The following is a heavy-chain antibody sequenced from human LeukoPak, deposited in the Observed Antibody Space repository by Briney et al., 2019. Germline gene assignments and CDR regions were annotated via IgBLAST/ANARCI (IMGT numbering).Heavy chain of an antibody. Sequence: ASETLSLTCTVSGYSISSGYYWGWIRQPPGKGLEWIGSIYHSGSTYYNPSLKSRVTISVDTSKNQFSLKLSSVTAADTAVYYCARDRGYDYVWGSYRPQLDYWGQGTLVTVSS. CDR1: GYSISSGYY. J-gene: IGHJ4*02. CDR3: ARDRGYDYVWGSYRPQLDY. D-gene: IGHD3-16*02. V-gene: IGHV4-38-2*02. CDR2: IYHSGST.